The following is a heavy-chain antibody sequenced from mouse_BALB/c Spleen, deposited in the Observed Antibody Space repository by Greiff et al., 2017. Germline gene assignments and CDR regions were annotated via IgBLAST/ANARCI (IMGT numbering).Heavy chain of an antibody. CDR1: GYTFTSYW. J-gene: IGHJ2*01. Sequence: VQLQQSGAELVKPGASVKLSCKASGYTFTSYWMHWVKQRPGQGLEWIGEINPSNGRTNYNEKFKSKATLTVDKSSSTAYMQLSSLTSEDSAVYYCARRTTGDYWGQGTTLTVSS. CDR2: INPSNGRT. CDR3: ARRTTGDY. V-gene: IGHV1S81*02. D-gene: IGHD1-1*01.